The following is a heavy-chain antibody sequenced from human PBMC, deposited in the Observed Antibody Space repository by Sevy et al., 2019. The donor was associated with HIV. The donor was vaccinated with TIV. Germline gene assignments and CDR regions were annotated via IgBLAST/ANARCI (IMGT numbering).Heavy chain of an antibody. J-gene: IGHJ4*02. V-gene: IGHV3-30*18. CDR2: ISYHGTNK. D-gene: IGHD5-18*01. CDR3: AKISEEYIQTWYPPDY. CDR1: GFSFSSYG. Sequence: GGSLRLSCVASGFSFSSYGMHWVRQAPGKGLEWMALISYHGTNKYYGDSVRGRFTVSRDNSRNTLYLQMDSLRAEDTAVYSSAKISEEYIQTWYPPDYWGQGTLVTVSS.